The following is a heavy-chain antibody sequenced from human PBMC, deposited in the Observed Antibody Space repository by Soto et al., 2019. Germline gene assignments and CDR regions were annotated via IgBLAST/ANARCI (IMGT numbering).Heavy chain of an antibody. Sequence: SETLSLTCTVSGGSISSYYWSWIRQPPGKGLEWIGYIYYSGSTNYNPSLKSRVTISVDTSKNQFSLKLSSVTAADTAVYYCARIRTGVYGSGTTSSRFYYGMDVWGQGTAVTVSS. CDR3: ARIRTGVYGSGTTSSRFYYGMDV. D-gene: IGHD3-10*01. CDR2: IYYSGST. J-gene: IGHJ6*02. CDR1: GGSISSYY. V-gene: IGHV4-59*01.